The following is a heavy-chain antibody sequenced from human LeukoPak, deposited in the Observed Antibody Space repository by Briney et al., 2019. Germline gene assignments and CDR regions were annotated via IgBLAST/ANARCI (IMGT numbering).Heavy chain of an antibody. CDR1: GYSFTSYW. V-gene: IGHV5-51*01. J-gene: IGHJ6*03. CDR2: IYPGDSDT. Sequence: GESLKISCQGSGYSFTSYWIAWVRQMPGKGLEWMGIIYPGDSDTTYSPSFQGQVTISADKSLSTAYLQWSSLKASDTAVYYCARHWGSTNYYYMDVWGKGTTVTVSS. D-gene: IGHD5/OR15-5a*01. CDR3: ARHWGSTNYYYMDV.